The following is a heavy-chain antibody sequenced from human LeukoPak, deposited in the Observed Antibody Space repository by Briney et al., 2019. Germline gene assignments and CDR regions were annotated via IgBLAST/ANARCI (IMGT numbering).Heavy chain of an antibody. CDR1: GGSFSGYY. V-gene: IGHV4-34*01. Sequence: SETLSLTCAVYGGSFSGYYWSWIRQPPGKGLEWIGEINHSGSTNYNPSLKSRVTISVDTSKNQFSLKLSSVTAADTAVYYCARGSPGYCSSTSCYAIDYWGQGTLVTVPS. J-gene: IGHJ4*02. D-gene: IGHD2-2*01. CDR3: ARGSPGYCSSTSCYAIDY. CDR2: INHSGST.